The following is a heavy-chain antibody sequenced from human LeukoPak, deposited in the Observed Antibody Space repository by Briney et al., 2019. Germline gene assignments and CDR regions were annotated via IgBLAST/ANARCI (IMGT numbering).Heavy chain of an antibody. CDR1: GFTFSNAW. CDR2: IKPDGSEK. CDR3: AGPPQAGPFDY. V-gene: IGHV3-7*01. J-gene: IGHJ4*02. D-gene: IGHD6-19*01. Sequence: GGSLRLSCAASGFTFSNAWMSWVRQAPGKGLEWVANIKPDGSEKNYVDSVKGRYTISRDNAKNSLYLQMSSLRAEDTAVYYCAGPPQAGPFDYWGQGTLVTVSS.